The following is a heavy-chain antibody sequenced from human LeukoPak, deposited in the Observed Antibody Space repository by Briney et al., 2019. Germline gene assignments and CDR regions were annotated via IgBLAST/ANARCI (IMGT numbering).Heavy chain of an antibody. CDR3: ASHMNSSGWDLDY. CDR1: GYTFTSYA. V-gene: IGHV1-3*01. D-gene: IGHD6-19*01. Sequence: ASVKVSCKASGYTFTSYAMHWVRQAPGQRLEWMGWINAGNGNTEYSQKFQGRVTITRDTSASTAYMELSSLRSEDTAVYYCASHMNSSGWDLDYWGQGTLVTVSS. CDR2: INAGNGNT. J-gene: IGHJ4*02.